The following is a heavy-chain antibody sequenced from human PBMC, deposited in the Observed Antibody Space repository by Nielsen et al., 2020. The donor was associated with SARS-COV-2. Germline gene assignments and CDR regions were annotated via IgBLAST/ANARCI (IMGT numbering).Heavy chain of an antibody. J-gene: IGHJ4*02. CDR1: GFTFSSYG. D-gene: IGHD1-26*01. CDR2: IWYDGGNE. Sequence: GESLKISCAASGFTFSSYGMHWVRQAPGKGLEWVAVIWYDGGNEYYGGSVKGRFTISRDNSKNTVYLQMNSLRAEDTAVYYCASLRAWDPFDYWGQGTLVTVSS. V-gene: IGHV3-33*08. CDR3: ASLRAWDPFDY.